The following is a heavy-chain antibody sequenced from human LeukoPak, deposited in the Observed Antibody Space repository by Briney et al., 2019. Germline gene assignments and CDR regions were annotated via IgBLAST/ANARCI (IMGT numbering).Heavy chain of an antibody. J-gene: IGHJ3*02. CDR3: ARKAGIAMVRGSYAFDI. Sequence: GGSLRLSCAASGFAVSTYYMTWVRKPPGTGLELVSVIYSSGDPYYADSVKGRFTISIDNSKNTLYLQMNSLRVDDTAVYYCARKAGIAMVRGSYAFDIWGQGTMVTVSS. CDR2: IYSSGDP. D-gene: IGHD3-10*01. CDR1: GFAVSTYY. V-gene: IGHV3-66*01.